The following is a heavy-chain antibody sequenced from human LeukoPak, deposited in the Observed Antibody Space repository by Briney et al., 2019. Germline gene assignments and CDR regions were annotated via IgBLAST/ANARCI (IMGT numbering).Heavy chain of an antibody. CDR2: IYYSGST. D-gene: IGHD6-13*01. J-gene: IGHJ4*02. V-gene: IGHV4-30-4*01. CDR1: GGSISSGDYY. Sequence: SETLSLTCTVSGGSISSGDYYWSWIRQPPGKGLEWIGYIYYSGSTYYNPSLKSRVTISVDTSKNQFSLKLSSVTAADTAVYYCARDIAAAGTGGLDYWGQGTLVTVSS. CDR3: ARDIAAAGTGGLDY.